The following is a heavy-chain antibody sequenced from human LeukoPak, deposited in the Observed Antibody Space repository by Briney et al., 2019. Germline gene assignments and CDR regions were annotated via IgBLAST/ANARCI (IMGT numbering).Heavy chain of an antibody. CDR3: ESAGGSAGKFDY. J-gene: IGHJ4*02. V-gene: IGHV1-69*13. D-gene: IGHD2-15*01. Sequence: GASVKVSCKASGGTFSSYAISWVRQAPGQGLEWMGGIIPIFGTANYAQKFQGRVTITADESTSTAYMELSSLRSEDTAVYYCESAGGSAGKFDYWGQGTLVTVSS. CDR2: IIPIFGTA. CDR1: GGTFSSYA.